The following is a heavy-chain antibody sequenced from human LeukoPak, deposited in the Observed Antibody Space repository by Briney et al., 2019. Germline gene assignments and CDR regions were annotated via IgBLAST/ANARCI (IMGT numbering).Heavy chain of an antibody. D-gene: IGHD3-22*01. CDR1: GFTFSSYW. CDR3: ARGAVQYYYDSSGYYSDAFDI. CDR2: IKQDGSEK. V-gene: IGHV3-7*01. J-gene: IGHJ3*02. Sequence: GGSLRLSCAASGFTFSSYWMSWVRQAPGKGLEWVANIKQDGSEKYYVDSVKGRFTISRDNAKNSLYLQMNSLRAEDTAVYYCARGAVQYYYDSSGYYSDAFDIWGQGTMVTVSS.